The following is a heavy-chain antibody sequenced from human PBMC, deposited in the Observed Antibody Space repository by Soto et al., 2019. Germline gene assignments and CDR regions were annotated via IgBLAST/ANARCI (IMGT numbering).Heavy chain of an antibody. Sequence: QVQLQESGPGLVKPSQTRSLTCTVSGGSISSGDYYWSWIRQPPGKGLEWIGYIYYSGSTYYNPSLKSRVTISVDTSKTQFSLKLSSVTAADTAVYYCARDHPQPWELLRSGGMDVWGQGTTVTVSS. D-gene: IGHD1-26*01. CDR2: IYYSGST. V-gene: IGHV4-30-4*01. CDR1: GGSISSGDYY. J-gene: IGHJ6*02. CDR3: ARDHPQPWELLRSGGMDV.